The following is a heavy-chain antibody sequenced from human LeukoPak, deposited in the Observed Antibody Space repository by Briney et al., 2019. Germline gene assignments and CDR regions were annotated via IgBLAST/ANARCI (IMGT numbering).Heavy chain of an antibody. J-gene: IGHJ2*01. CDR1: GGSINSYY. D-gene: IGHD7-27*01. Sequence: PSETLSLTCTVSGGSINSYYWSWIRQPPGKGLEWIGYIYCSGSANYNPSLKSRVTISVDTSKNQFSLKLSSVTAADTAVYYCASRNWGYWYFDLWGRGTLVTVSS. CDR3: ASRNWGYWYFDL. V-gene: IGHV4-59*08. CDR2: IYCSGSA.